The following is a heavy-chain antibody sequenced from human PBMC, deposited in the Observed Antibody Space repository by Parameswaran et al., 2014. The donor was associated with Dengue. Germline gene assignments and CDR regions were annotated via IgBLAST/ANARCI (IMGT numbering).Heavy chain of an antibody. V-gene: IGHV1-18*01. Sequence: RLVRQAPGQGLEWMGWISAYNGNTNYAQKLQGRVTMTTDTSTSTAYMELRSLRSDDTAVYYCARSYDYVWGSYRLPLYWGQGTLVTVSS. J-gene: IGHJ4*02. CDR3: ARSYDYVWGSYRLPLY. CDR2: ISAYNGNT. D-gene: IGHD3-16*02.